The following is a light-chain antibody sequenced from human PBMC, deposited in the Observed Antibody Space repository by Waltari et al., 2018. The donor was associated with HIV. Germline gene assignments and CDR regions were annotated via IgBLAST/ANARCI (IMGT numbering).Light chain of an antibody. V-gene: IGLV2-23*01. Sequence: QSALTQPASVSGSPGQSITISCTGTSSDVGNYNLVSWYQQHPGKAPKLIIYEAIKRPSGVSDRISGSKSASTASRTISGLQADDEADYFCSSYGGSSIWLFGGGTKLTVL. CDR1: SSDVGNYNL. CDR2: EAI. J-gene: IGLJ2*01. CDR3: SSYGGSSIWL.